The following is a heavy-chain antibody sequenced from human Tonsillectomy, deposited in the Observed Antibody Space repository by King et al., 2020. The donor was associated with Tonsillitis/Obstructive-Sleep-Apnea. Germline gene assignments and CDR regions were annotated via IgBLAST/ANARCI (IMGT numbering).Heavy chain of an antibody. CDR3: ARGHSGYHHYYYYYYMDV. J-gene: IGHJ6*03. D-gene: IGHD5-12*01. Sequence: VQLQQWGAGLLKPSETLSLTCAVYGGSFSGYYWSWIRQPPGKGLEWIGEINHSGSINYNPSLKSRLTISIDTSKNQFSLKLSSVTAADTAVYYCARGHSGYHHYYYYYYMDVWGKGTPVTVSS. V-gene: IGHV4-34*01. CDR2: INHSGSI. CDR1: GGSFSGYY.